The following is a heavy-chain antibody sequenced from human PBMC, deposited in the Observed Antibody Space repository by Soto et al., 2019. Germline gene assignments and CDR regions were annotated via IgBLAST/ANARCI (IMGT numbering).Heavy chain of an antibody. CDR2: VSFDGSNK. CDR1: GFTFSPYP. Sequence: GGALRLSCAASGFTFSPYPMHWGRQAPGKGLEWVAVVSFDGSNKYYRDSVKGRFTISKDNGKNTLYLQMNDLRHEDTAVYYCARLPGPLVSVLYIYPVDARETPSDVDVWGQGTSVTVSS. V-gene: IGHV3-30*03. J-gene: IGHJ6*02. D-gene: IGHD2-21*02. CDR3: ARLPGPLVSVLYIYPVDARETPSDVDV.